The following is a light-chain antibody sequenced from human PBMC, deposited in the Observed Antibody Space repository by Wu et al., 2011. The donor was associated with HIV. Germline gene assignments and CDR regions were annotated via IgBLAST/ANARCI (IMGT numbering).Light chain of an antibody. CDR3: QQYGNSPVWG. CDR1: QSVTTSY. Sequence: ERTTLSCRASQSVTTSYLAWYQQKPGQAPRLLIYGTFNRAPGIPDRFSGSGSGTDFTLTISRLEPEDFAVYYCQQYGNSPVWGFGQGTKLEIK. J-gene: IGKJ2*03. V-gene: IGKV3-20*01. CDR2: GTF.